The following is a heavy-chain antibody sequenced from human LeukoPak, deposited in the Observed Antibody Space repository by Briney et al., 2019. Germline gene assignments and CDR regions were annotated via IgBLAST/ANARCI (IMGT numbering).Heavy chain of an antibody. CDR3: ARGVKGQQLGY. D-gene: IGHD6-13*01. Sequence: GASVEVSCKASGYTFSNYDIIWVRQATGQGLEWMGWMNPNSGNTGYTQNFQGRVTMTRNTSISTAYMDLSSLRSEDTAVYYCARGVKGQQLGYWGQGTLVTVSS. CDR2: MNPNSGNT. CDR1: GYTFSNYD. V-gene: IGHV1-8*01. J-gene: IGHJ4*02.